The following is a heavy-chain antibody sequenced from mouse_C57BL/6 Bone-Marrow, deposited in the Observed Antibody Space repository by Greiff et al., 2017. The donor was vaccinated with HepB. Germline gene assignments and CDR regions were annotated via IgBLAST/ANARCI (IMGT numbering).Heavy chain of an antibody. CDR2: IDPENGDT. V-gene: IGHV14-4*01. CDR3: LLATVVAHYFDY. D-gene: IGHD1-1*01. Sequence: VQLQQSGAELVRPGASVKLSCTASGFNIKDDYMHWVKQRPEQGLEWIGWIDPENGDTEYASKFQGKATITADTSSNTAYLQLSSLTSEDTAVYYCLLATVVAHYFDYWGRGTTLTVSS. J-gene: IGHJ2*01. CDR1: GFNIKDDY.